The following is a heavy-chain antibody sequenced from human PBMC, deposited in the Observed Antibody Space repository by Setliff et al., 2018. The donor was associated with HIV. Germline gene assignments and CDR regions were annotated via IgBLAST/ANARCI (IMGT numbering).Heavy chain of an antibody. CDR3: ARDRSGIAVAAPDAFDV. J-gene: IGHJ3*01. V-gene: IGHV1-69*06. CDR2: IIPLLGTP. D-gene: IGHD6-19*01. Sequence: SVKVSCKASGCSLRNYAINWVRQAPGQGLEWMGGIIPLLGTPNYAHKFQGRVTITADKYSSTVYMELSSLRSEDSAVFYCARDRSGIAVAAPDAFDVWGQGTMVTVSS. CDR1: GCSLRNYA.